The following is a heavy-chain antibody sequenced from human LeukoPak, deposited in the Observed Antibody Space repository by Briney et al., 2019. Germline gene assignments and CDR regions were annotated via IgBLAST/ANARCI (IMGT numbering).Heavy chain of an antibody. V-gene: IGHV4-34*01. CDR1: GGSFSGYY. CDR2: INHSGST. D-gene: IGHD2-8*01. Sequence: SETLSLTCAVYGGSFSGYYWSWIRQPPGKGLEWIGEINHSGSTNYNPSLKSRVTISVDTSKNQFSLKLSSVTAADTAVYYCARGGCTNGVCYSCNYWGQGTLVTVSS. J-gene: IGHJ4*02. CDR3: ARGGCTNGVCYSCNY.